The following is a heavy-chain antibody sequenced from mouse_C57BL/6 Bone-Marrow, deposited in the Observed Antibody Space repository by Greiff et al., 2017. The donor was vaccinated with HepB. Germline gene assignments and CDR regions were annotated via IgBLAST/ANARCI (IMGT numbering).Heavy chain of an antibody. D-gene: IGHD2-4*01. CDR3: TSMITDYFDY. Sequence: EVMLVESGAELVRPGASVKLSCTASGFNIKDDYMHWVKQRPEQGLEWIGWIDPENGDTEYASKFQGKATITADTSSNTAYLQLSSLTSEDTAVYYCTSMITDYFDYWGQGTTLTVSS. CDR1: GFNIKDDY. V-gene: IGHV14-4*01. J-gene: IGHJ2*01. CDR2: IDPENGDT.